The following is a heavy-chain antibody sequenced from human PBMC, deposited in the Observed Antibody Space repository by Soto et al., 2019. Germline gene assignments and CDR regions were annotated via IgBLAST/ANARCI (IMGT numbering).Heavy chain of an antibody. Sequence: PGGSLRLSCAASGFTFSSYAMSWVRQAPGKGLEWVSAISGSGGSTYYADSVKGRFTISRDNSKNTLYLQMNSLRAEDTAVYYCAKRLFRGVIQYYYYGMDVWGKGTTVTVPS. J-gene: IGHJ6*04. CDR2: ISGSGGST. CDR1: GFTFSSYA. V-gene: IGHV3-23*01. CDR3: AKRLFRGVIQYYYYGMDV. D-gene: IGHD3-10*01.